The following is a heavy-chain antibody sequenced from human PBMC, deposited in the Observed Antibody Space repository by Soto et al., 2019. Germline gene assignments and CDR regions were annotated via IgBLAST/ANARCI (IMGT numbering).Heavy chain of an antibody. CDR1: GLSLTTSGGG. V-gene: IGHV2-5*02. CDR2: IYWDDDK. J-gene: IGHJ4*02. D-gene: IGHD3-3*01. CDR3: AHRVLRTVFGLVTTAAIYFDY. Sequence: QITLNESGPTQVKPRQTLTLTCTFSGLSLTTSGGGVGWIRQSPGQHPEWLALIYWDDDKRYSPSMNSRLTITKETSKNQVVLTMADLDPADTATYYCAHRVLRTVFGLVTTAAIYFDYWAQGAAVAVSS.